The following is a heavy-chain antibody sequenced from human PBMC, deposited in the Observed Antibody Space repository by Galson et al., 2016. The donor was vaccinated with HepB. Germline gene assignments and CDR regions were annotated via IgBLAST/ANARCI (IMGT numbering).Heavy chain of an antibody. J-gene: IGHJ3*01. D-gene: IGHD2-21*02. CDR1: GFTFSSYA. CDR3: ATDMTSIPTDAIDV. V-gene: IGHV3-33*08. Sequence: SLRLSCAASGFTFSSYAMSWVRQAPGTGLEWVALIWYDGSENYHADSVKGRFTISRDNSKNNLYLQMDSLRAEDTAIYYCATDMTSIPTDAIDVWGQGTMVTVSS. CDR2: IWYDGSEN.